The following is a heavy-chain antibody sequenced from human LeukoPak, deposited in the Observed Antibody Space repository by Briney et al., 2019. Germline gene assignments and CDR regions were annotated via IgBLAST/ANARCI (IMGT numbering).Heavy chain of an antibody. J-gene: IGHJ5*02. V-gene: IGHV4-59*12. CDR1: GDSISSYY. Sequence: SETLSLTCTVSGDSISSYYWTWIRQPPGKGLEWIGYIYYSGSPNYNPSLKSRVTISVDTSKSQFSLKLSSVTAADTAVYYCARDRYCSGGYCYSGKFDPWGQGTLVTVSS. CDR3: ARDRYCSGGYCYSGKFDP. CDR2: IYYSGSP. D-gene: IGHD2-15*01.